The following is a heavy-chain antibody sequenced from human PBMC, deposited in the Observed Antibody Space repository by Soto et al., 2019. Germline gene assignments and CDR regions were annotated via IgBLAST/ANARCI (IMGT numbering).Heavy chain of an antibody. CDR1: GASIGSFY. V-gene: IGHV4-59*01. D-gene: IGHD2-15*01. CDR3: ARLSVTATGGYFDS. CDR2: IYYSGST. Sequence: SETLSLTCTVSGASIGSFYWSWIRQPPGKGLEWIGYIYYSGSTNYNPSLKSRVTISIDTSKNQFSLKLSSVTAADTAVYFCARLSVTATGGYFDSWGLGTLVTVSS. J-gene: IGHJ4*02.